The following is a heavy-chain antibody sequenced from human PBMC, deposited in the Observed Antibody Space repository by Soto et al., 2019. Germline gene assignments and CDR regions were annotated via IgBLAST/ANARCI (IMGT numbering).Heavy chain of an antibody. V-gene: IGHV3-74*01. Sequence: EVQLVESGGGLVQPGGSLRLSCAASGFTFRGYWMNWVRQAPGKGLVWVSHITTDGGSTNYADSVKGRFTISRDNAKDTLYLYMTSLRVDDTAVCYCARDRDIVGTSPLAYWGQGTLVTVSS. D-gene: IGHD1-26*01. CDR2: ITTDGGST. CDR3: ARDRDIVGTSPLAY. J-gene: IGHJ4*02. CDR1: GFTFRGYW.